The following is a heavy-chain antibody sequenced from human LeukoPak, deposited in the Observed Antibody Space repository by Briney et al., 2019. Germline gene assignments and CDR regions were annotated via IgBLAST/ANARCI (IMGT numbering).Heavy chain of an antibody. CDR3: AKDLSGFDAFDI. D-gene: IGHD3-22*01. Sequence: ASVKVSCKASGGTFSSYAISWVRQAPGQGLEWMGGIIPIFGTANYAQKFQGRVTITTDESTSTAYMELSSLRSEDTAVYYCAKDLSGFDAFDIWGQGTMVTVSS. CDR1: GGTFSSYA. CDR2: IIPIFGTA. J-gene: IGHJ3*02. V-gene: IGHV1-69*05.